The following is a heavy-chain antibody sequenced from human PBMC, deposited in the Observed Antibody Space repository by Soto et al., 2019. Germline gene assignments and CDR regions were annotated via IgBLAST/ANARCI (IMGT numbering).Heavy chain of an antibody. CDR1: GFTFSSYA. V-gene: IGHV3-23*01. CDR3: AKATTVTTEMIG. Sequence: EVQLLESGGGLVQPGGSLRLSCAASGFTFSSYAMSWVRQAPGKGLEWVSAISGSGSSTYYADSVKGRFTISRDNSKNTLYLQMNSLRAEDTAVYYCAKATTVTTEMIGWGQGTLVTVSS. J-gene: IGHJ4*02. CDR2: ISGSGSST. D-gene: IGHD4-17*01.